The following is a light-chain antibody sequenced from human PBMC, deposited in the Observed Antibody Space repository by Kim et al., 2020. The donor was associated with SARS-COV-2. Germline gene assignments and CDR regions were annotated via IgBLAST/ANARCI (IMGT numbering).Light chain of an antibody. CDR3: QSYNRDNVL. CDR2: EDD. Sequence: NFMLTQPHSVSESPGKTVTISCTRSSGSIEDNYVQWYQQRPGGVPTAVIYEDDQRPSGVSDHFSGSIDNSSNSASLTISGLRTEDEADYYCQSYNRDNVLFGGGTQLTVL. J-gene: IGLJ2*01. CDR1: SGSIEDNY. V-gene: IGLV6-57*04.